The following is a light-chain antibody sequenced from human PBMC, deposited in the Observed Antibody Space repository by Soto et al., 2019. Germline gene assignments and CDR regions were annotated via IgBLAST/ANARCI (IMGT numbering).Light chain of an antibody. CDR2: DAS. CDR1: QSISSW. CDR3: QQYNGT. J-gene: IGKJ1*01. Sequence: DIQMTQSPSTLSASVGDRVTITCRASQSISSWLAWYQQKPGQAPKLLIYDASSLESGVPSRFSGSGSGTEFTLSISSLQPYDFATYYCQQYNGTFGQGTKVEIK. V-gene: IGKV1-5*01.